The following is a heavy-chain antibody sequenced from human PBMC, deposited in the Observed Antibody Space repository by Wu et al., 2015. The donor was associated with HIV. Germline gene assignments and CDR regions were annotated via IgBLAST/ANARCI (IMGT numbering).Heavy chain of an antibody. CDR1: GYTFTGYY. D-gene: IGHD1-26*01. CDR3: ARDVGGYHIRDSFDI. V-gene: IGHV1-2*02. J-gene: IGHJ3*02. Sequence: KASGYTFTGYYIHWVRQAPGQGLEWMGWISPKSGGTNYAQTFQGRVTMTRDTSISAVYMELSRLRSNDTAVYYCARDVGGYHIRDSFDIWGQGTMVTVSP. CDR2: ISPKSGGT.